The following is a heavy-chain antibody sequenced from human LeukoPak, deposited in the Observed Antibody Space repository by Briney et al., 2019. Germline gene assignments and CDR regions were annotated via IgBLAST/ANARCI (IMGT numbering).Heavy chain of an antibody. V-gene: IGHV3-30*02. CDR1: GFTFSSYG. CDR3: VRSGLAASDY. D-gene: IGHD3-3*01. J-gene: IGHJ4*02. CDR2: IRYDGSNK. Sequence: GGSLRLSCAASGFTFSSYGMHWVRQAPGKGLEWVAFIRYDGSNKYYADSVKGRFTISRDNSKNTLYLQMNSLRAEDTAVYYGVRSGLAASDYWGQRTLVTVSS.